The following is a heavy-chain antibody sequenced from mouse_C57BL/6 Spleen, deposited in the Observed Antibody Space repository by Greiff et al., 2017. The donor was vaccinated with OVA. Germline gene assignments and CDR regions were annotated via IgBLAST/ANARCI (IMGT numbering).Heavy chain of an antibody. CDR3: ARNYALAMDY. D-gene: IGHD1-1*01. V-gene: IGHV1-82*01. J-gene: IGHJ4*01. CDR2: IYPGDGDT. CDR1: GYAFSSSW. Sequence: QVQLQESGPELVKPGASVKISCKASGYAFSSSWMNWVKQRPGKGLEWIGRIYPGDGDTNYNGKFKGKATLTADKSSSTAYMQLSSLTSEDSAVYFCARNYALAMDYWGQGTSVTVSS.